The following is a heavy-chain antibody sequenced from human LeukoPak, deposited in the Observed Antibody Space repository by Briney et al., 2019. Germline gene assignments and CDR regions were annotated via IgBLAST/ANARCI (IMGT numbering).Heavy chain of an antibody. CDR1: GFTFSSYA. CDR2: ISYDGSNK. V-gene: IGHV3-30*04. J-gene: IGHJ6*04. Sequence: GGSLRLSCAASGFTFSSYAVHWVRQAPGKGLEWVAVISYDGSNKYYADSVKGRFTISRDNSKNTLYLQMNSLRAEDTAVYYCARGQLDVWGKGTTVTVSS. CDR3: ARGQLDV.